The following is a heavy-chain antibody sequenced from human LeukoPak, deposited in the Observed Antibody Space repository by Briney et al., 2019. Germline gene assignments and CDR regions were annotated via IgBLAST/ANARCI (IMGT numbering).Heavy chain of an antibody. D-gene: IGHD3-10*01. CDR2: IYSDGST. CDR3: ARLTFNNFGSGDAFDI. CDR1: GFTVSSNY. J-gene: IGHJ3*02. Sequence: GGSLTLSCAASGFTVSSNYMSWVRQAPGKGLEWVSIIYSDGSTYYADSVKGRFTISRDNSKNTLCLQMNSLRAEDTAVYYCARLTFNNFGSGDAFDIWGQGTMVTVSS. V-gene: IGHV3-66*01.